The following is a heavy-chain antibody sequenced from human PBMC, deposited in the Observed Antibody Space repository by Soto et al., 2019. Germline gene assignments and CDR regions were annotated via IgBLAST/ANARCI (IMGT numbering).Heavy chain of an antibody. D-gene: IGHD6-19*01. CDR1: AGSFSHYY. V-gene: IGHV4-34*01. J-gene: IGHJ3*02. CDR2: IKHSGSS. Sequence: PSETLSLTCAVYAGSFSHYYWNWIRQSPGKGLEWIGKIKHSGSSNYNPSLGSRVSISVDMSKNQFSLRLTSVTAADTAVYYCARGGSSDWQVALDIWGQGTMVTVSS. CDR3: ARGGSSDWQVALDI.